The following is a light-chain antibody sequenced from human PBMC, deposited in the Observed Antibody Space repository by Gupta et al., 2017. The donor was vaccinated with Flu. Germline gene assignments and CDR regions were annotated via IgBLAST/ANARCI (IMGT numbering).Light chain of an antibody. V-gene: IGKV1-5*03. CDR1: QSVISW. CDR3: QQHHILGT. Sequence: DIQMTQPPSTLPAFVVARVIITCRASQSVISWLAWYQQKPGKAPKLLINKASSLASGGPSRFSGSGSVTEFTLTISSLQPDDVATYYCQQHHILGTFGQGTKVEIK. J-gene: IGKJ1*01. CDR2: KAS.